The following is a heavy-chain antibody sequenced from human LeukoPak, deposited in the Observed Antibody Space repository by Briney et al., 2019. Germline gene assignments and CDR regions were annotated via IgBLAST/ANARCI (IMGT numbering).Heavy chain of an antibody. D-gene: IGHD2-21*02. V-gene: IGHV3-21*01. Sequence: GGSLRLSCAASGFAFSNYDMNWVRQAPGEGLEWVSSISRFSRNIFYADSVKGRFTISRDNSKSTLYLHLNIPRPEDTAMYYCTRSVVTTADFDYWGQGTLVTVSS. CDR2: ISRFSRNI. J-gene: IGHJ4*02. CDR3: TRSVVTTADFDY. CDR1: GFAFSNYD.